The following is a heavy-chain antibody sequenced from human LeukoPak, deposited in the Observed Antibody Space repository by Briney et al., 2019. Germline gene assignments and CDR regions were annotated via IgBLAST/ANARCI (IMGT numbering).Heavy chain of an antibody. CDR1: GYSISSGHY. CDR2: IYHSGTT. D-gene: IGHD4-17*01. CDR3: ARDQGNTVTTELDY. Sequence: PSETLSLTCTVSGYSISSGHYWGWIRQAPGKGPEWIGSIYHSGTTYYNPSLRSRVTILMDTSKNQFSLKVSSVTAADTAVYYCARDQGNTVTTELDYWGQGTLVTVSS. V-gene: IGHV4-38-2*02. J-gene: IGHJ4*02.